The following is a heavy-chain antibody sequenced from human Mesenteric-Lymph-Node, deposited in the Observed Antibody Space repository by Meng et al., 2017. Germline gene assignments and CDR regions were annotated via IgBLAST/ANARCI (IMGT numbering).Heavy chain of an antibody. CDR2: INPNSGDT. CDR1: GYTFTGYY. D-gene: IGHD4/OR15-4a*01. CDR3: ASQAYNDYYFDY. J-gene: IGHJ4*02. Sequence: ASVKVSCKASGYTFTGYYIHWVRQAPGQGLEWMGRINPNSGDTNYAQKFQGRVTMTRDTSISTAYMELSSLRSDDAAVYYCASQAYNDYYFDYWGQGTLVTVSS. V-gene: IGHV1-2*06.